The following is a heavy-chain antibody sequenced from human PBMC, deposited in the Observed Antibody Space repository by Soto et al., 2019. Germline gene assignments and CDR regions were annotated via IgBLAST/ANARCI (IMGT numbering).Heavy chain of an antibody. Sequence: QVQLQESGPGLVKPSQTLSLSCTVSGDSISSGDHYWSWIRQPPGKGLEWIAHISYGGYTFYHPSLQSRITMSVDTSKNQAYMKLSSVTAADKAVYYCASLNGSFLSYVDNWGQGTPVTVSS. J-gene: IGHJ4*02. D-gene: IGHD2-8*01. V-gene: IGHV4-30-4*01. CDR3: ASLNGSFLSYVDN. CDR1: GDSISSGDHY. CDR2: ISYGGYT.